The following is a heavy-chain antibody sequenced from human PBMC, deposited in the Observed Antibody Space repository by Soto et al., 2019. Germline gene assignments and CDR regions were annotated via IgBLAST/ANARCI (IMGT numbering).Heavy chain of an antibody. V-gene: IGHV3-23*01. CDR2: ISGSGGST. CDR3: AKDNAPAYDILTGYYYFDY. J-gene: IGHJ4*02. CDR1: GFTFSSYA. Sequence: GGSLRLSCAASGFTFSSYAMSWVRQAPGKGLEWVSAISGSGGSTYYADSVKGRFTISRDNSKNTLYLQMNSLRAEDTAVYYCAKDNAPAYDILTGYYYFDYWGQGTLVTVSS. D-gene: IGHD3-9*01.